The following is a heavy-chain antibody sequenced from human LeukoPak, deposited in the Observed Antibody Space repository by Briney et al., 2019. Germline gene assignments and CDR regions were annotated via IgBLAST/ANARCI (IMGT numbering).Heavy chain of an antibody. Sequence: GGSLRLSCAASGFTFSNYAMYWVRQAPGKGLEWVAVISYDGSKKYYADSVKGRFTISRDNSKNTLYLQMNSLRPEDAAVYYCARDIYNLGIAVAAGWGQGTLVTVSS. D-gene: IGHD6-19*01. J-gene: IGHJ4*02. CDR3: ARDIYNLGIAVAAG. CDR2: ISYDGSKK. V-gene: IGHV3-30-3*01. CDR1: GFTFSNYA.